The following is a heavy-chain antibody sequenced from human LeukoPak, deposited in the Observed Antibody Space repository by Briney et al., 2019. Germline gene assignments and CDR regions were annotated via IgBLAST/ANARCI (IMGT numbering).Heavy chain of an antibody. CDR3: ARELGSDYYYGMDV. J-gene: IGHJ6*02. Sequence: GASVKVSCKASGNSFSSYYMHWVRQAPGQGLEWMGRIIPILGIANYAQKFQGRVTITADKSTSTAYMELSSLRSEDTAVYYCARELGSDYYYGMDVWGQGTTVTVSS. V-gene: IGHV1-69*04. CDR1: GNSFSSYY. D-gene: IGHD3-16*01. CDR2: IIPILGIA.